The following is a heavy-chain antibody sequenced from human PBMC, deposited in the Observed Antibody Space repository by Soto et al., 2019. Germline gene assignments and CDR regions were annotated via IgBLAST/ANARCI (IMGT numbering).Heavy chain of an antibody. D-gene: IGHD3-22*01. V-gene: IGHV1-69*13. J-gene: IGHJ4*02. CDR2: IIPIFGTA. CDR3: ARGGANYYDSTGYYPADY. CDR1: GGTFSSYA. Sequence: SVKVSCKASGGTFSSYAISWVRQAPGQGLEWMGGIIPIFGTANYAQRFQGRVTFTADESTSTAYMELSSLRSDDTAMYYCARGGANYYDSTGYYPADYWGQGTLVTVSS.